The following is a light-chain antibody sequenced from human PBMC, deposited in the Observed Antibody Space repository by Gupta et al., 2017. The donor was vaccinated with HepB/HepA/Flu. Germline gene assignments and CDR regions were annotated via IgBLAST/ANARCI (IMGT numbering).Light chain of an antibody. Sequence: QSVLTQPPSASGTPGQRVTISCSGTTYNIGRHSVYWYQQLPGTAPKILIYRSDQRPSGGPDRFSGSKSGTSASLAISGLRSDDEADYYCAVWDDSLSGRVFGGGTKLTVL. CDR3: AVWDDSLSGRV. CDR1: TYNIGRHS. J-gene: IGLJ2*01. CDR2: RSD. V-gene: IGLV1-47*01.